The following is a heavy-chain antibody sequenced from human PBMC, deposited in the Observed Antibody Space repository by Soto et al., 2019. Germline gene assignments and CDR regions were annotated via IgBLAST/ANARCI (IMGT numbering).Heavy chain of an antibody. Sequence: SVKVSGKASGYTYTYRYLHWVRQAPGQALEWMGWITPFNGNTKYAQKFQDRVTITRDRSMSTAYLEMSSLRSDDTAVYYCARSNCGGDCYSGMDVWGQGTTVTVSS. V-gene: IGHV1-45*02. CDR3: ARSNCGGDCYSGMDV. CDR1: GYTYTYRY. CDR2: ITPFNGNT. J-gene: IGHJ6*02. D-gene: IGHD2-21*02.